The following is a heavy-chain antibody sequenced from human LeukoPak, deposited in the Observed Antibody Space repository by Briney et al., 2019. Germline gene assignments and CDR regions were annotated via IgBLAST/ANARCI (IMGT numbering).Heavy chain of an antibody. CDR2: INHSGRT. Sequence: SETLSLTCAVYGGDKSFGIYYWIRQPPGKGLEWIGEINHSGRTNYNPSLKSRVTISLDTSRDQSSLKLTSVTAADTALYYCARGVIDDTASLACDYWGQGTLVAVSS. V-gene: IGHV4-34*01. D-gene: IGHD5-18*01. CDR1: GGDKSFGIYY. CDR3: ARGVIDDTASLACDY. J-gene: IGHJ4*02.